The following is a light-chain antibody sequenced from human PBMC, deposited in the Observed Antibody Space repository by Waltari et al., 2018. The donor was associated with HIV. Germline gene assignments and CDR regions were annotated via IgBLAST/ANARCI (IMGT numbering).Light chain of an antibody. CDR1: SSDVGDYNY. V-gene: IGLV2-23*02. CDR2: DVN. J-gene: IGLJ2*01. CDR3: CSYAGSSTVV. Sequence: QSALTQPASVSGSPGQSITISCTGTSSDVGDYNYVSWYQQHPGKAPKLMIYDVNKRPVGVSNRFSGSKSGNTASLTISGLQAEDEADYYCCSYAGSSTVVFGGGTKLTVL.